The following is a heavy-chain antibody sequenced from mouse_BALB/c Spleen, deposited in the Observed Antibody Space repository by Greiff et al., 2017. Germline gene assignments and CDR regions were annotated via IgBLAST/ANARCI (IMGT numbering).Heavy chain of an antibody. CDR1: GFTFSSYT. J-gene: IGHJ4*01. CDR2: ISNGGGST. Sequence: EVQRVESGGGLVQPGGSLKLSCAASGFTFSSYTMSWVRQTPEKRLEWVAYISNGGGSTYYPDTVKGRFTISRDNAKNTLYLQMSSLKSEDTAMYYCARQDIYAMDYWGQGTSVTVSS. CDR3: ARQDIYAMDY. V-gene: IGHV5-12-2*01.